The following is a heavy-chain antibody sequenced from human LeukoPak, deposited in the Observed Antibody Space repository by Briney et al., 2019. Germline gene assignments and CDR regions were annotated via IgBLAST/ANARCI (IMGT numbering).Heavy chain of an antibody. CDR3: ARDAGTLFSSSWRPYYYYYMDV. CDR2: IYYSGST. V-gene: IGHV4-59*01. J-gene: IGHJ6*03. D-gene: IGHD6-13*01. CDR1: GGSISSYY. Sequence: SETLSLTCTVSGGSISSYYWSWIRQPPGKGLEWIGYIYYSGSTNYNPSLKSRVTISVDTSKNQFSLKLSSVTAADTAVYYCARDAGTLFSSSWRPYYYYYMDVWGKGTRSPSP.